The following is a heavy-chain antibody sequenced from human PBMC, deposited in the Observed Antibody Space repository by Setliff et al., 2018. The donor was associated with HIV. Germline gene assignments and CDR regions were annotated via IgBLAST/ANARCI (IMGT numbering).Heavy chain of an antibody. CDR3: ANLIGEADTPY. D-gene: IGHD6-13*01. V-gene: IGHV3-33*06. CDR1: GFTFSNFG. Sequence: LSLSCVASGFTFSNFGMYWVRQAPGKGLEWVALIYNDGSKKYYADSVKGRFTISRDNSKNTLYLQMNSLSAEDTALYYCANLIGEADTPYWGQGTLVTVSS. CDR2: IYNDGSKK. J-gene: IGHJ4*02.